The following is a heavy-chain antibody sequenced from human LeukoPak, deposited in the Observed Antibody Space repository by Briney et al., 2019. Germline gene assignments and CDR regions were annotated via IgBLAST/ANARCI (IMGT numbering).Heavy chain of an antibody. CDR3: ARGAAAGIVGWLDP. CDR2: ISSSSSYI. CDR1: GFTFSSYS. V-gene: IGHV3-21*01. J-gene: IGHJ5*02. D-gene: IGHD6-13*01. Sequence: GGSLRLSCAASGFTFSSYSMNWVRQAPGKGLEWVSSISSSSSYIYYADSVKGRFTISRDNAKNSLYLQMNSLRVEDTAVYYCARGAAAGIVGWLDPWGQGTLVTVSS.